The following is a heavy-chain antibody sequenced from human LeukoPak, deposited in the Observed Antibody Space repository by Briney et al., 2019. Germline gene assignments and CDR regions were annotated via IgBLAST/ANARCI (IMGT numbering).Heavy chain of an antibody. CDR3: ARRNRTYSSGWYGTGGLRWFDP. Sequence: SETLSLTCTVSGGSISSSSYYWGWIRQPPGKGLEWIGSIYYSGSTYYNPSLKSRVTISVDTSKNQFSLKLSSVTAADTAVYYCARRNRTYSSGWYGTGGLRWFDPWGQGTLVTVSS. D-gene: IGHD6-19*01. J-gene: IGHJ5*02. CDR1: GGSISSSSYY. V-gene: IGHV4-39*01. CDR2: IYYSGST.